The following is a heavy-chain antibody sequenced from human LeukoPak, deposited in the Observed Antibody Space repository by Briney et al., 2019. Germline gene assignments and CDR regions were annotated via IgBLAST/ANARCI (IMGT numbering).Heavy chain of an antibody. J-gene: IGHJ5*02. CDR3: ARRRAAGTYDP. Sequence: ASVKVSCKASGGTFSSYAISWVRQAPGQGLEWMGIIYPGDSDTRYSPSFQGQVTMSADKSITTAYLQWSSLKASDTAMYYCARRRAAGTYDPWGQGTLVTVSS. CDR1: GGTFSSYA. D-gene: IGHD6-13*01. CDR2: IYPGDSDT. V-gene: IGHV5-51*01.